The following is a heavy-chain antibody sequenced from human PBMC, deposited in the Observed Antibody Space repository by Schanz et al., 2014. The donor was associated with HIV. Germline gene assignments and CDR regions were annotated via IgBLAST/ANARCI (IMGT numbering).Heavy chain of an antibody. J-gene: IGHJ4*02. CDR3: AKEEQQLGGVGGYHFDY. V-gene: IGHV3-48*01. CDR2: ISSSSSTI. D-gene: IGHD6-13*01. CDR1: GFTFSSYS. Sequence: EVQLVESGGGLVQPGGSLRLSCAASGFTFSSYSMNWVRQAPGKGLEWVSYISSSSSTIYYADSVKGRFTISRDNAKNSLYLQMNSLRAEDTAVYYCAKEEQQLGGVGGYHFDYWGQGTLVTVSS.